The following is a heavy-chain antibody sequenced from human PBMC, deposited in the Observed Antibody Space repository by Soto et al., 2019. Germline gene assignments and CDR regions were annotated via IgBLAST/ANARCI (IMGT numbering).Heavy chain of an antibody. J-gene: IGHJ6*03. Sequence: SETLSLTCAVYGGSFSGYYWSWIRQPPGKGLEWIGEINHSGSTNYNPSLKSRVTISVDTSKNQFSLKLSSVTAADTAVYYCARVRMAKGYGSGSYYNARYYYYYMDVWGKGTTVTVSS. CDR1: GGSFSGYY. V-gene: IGHV4-34*01. D-gene: IGHD3-10*01. CDR2: INHSGST. CDR3: ARVRMAKGYGSGSYYNARYYYYYMDV.